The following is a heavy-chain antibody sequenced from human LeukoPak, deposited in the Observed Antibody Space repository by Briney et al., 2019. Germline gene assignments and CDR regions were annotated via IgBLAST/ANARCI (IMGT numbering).Heavy chain of an antibody. CDR3: ARHNAPRRVGFDF. Sequence: KASETLSLTCSVSGDSVRNDFYYWGWVRQPPGKGLEWVACLSHAGNTWYNPPLESRLSISVDTSKNQFSLKCSSVTAADTALYWCARHNAPRRVGFDFWDQGILVTVSS. D-gene: IGHD2-2*01. V-gene: IGHV4-39*01. CDR1: GDSVRNDFYY. J-gene: IGHJ4*02. CDR2: LSHAGNT.